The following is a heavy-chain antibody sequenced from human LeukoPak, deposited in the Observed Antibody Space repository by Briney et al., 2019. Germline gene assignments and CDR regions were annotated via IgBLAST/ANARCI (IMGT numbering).Heavy chain of an antibody. CDR2: ISSSSNYI. D-gene: IGHD5-12*01. CDR3: AREGYGY. V-gene: IGHV3-21*01. CDR1: GFTFSSYT. J-gene: IGHJ4*02. Sequence: GGSLRLSCAASGFTFSSYTMNWVRQAPGKGLEWVSSISSSSNYIHYAASVKGRITVSRDNAKNSLYLQMNSLRGEDTAVYYCAREGYGYWGQGTLVTVSS.